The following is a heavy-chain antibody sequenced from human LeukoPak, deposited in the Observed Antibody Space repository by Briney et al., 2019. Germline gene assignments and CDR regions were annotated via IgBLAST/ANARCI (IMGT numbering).Heavy chain of an antibody. CDR2: INAGNGNT. Sequence: GASVKVSCKASGYTFTSYAMHWVRQAPGQRLEWMGWINAGNGNTKYSQEFQGRVTITRDTSASTAYMELRSLRSDDTAVYYCARKSGYYGSGSYPPDYWGQGTLVTVSS. CDR3: ARKSGYYGSGSYPPDY. J-gene: IGHJ4*02. D-gene: IGHD3-10*01. CDR1: GYTFTSYA. V-gene: IGHV1-3*01.